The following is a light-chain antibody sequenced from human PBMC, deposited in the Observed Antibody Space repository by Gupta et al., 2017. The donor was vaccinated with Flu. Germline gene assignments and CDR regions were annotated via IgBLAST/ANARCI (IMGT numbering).Light chain of an antibody. V-gene: IGLV1-44*01. CDR2: GDN. J-gene: IGLJ3*02. CDR1: TSNIGHNA. CDR3: SVWDDSLNGPA. Sequence: LLPPPPSPSAPSWPRVTVSCSGRTSNIGHNAVNWYQQIPGTAPKLLIYGDNRRPSGVPDRFSGSKSGTSASLAISGLQSEDEADYYCSVWDDSLNGPAFGGGTKLTVL.